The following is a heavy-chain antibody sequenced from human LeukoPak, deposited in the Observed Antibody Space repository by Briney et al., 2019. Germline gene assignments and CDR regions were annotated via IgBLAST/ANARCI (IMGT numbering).Heavy chain of an antibody. J-gene: IGHJ5*02. Sequence: SQTLSLTCTVSGGSISSGNYYWSWIRQPAGKGLKWIGRVYSSGSTSYNPSLESRVTISLDTSMNHFSLRLSSVTAADTAMYFCASSNILAGFWFDPWGQGTLVTVSS. CDR3: ASSNILAGFWFDP. D-gene: IGHD3-9*01. CDR2: VYSSGST. CDR1: GGSISSGNYY. V-gene: IGHV4-61*02.